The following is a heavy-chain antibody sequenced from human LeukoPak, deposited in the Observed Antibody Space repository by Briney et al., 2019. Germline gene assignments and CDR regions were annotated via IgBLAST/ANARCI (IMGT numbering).Heavy chain of an antibody. V-gene: IGHV4-39*01. Sequence: SETLSLTCSVSGGSIAGGGYYWSWIRQPPGKGLEWIGSIYYSGSTYYNPSLKSRVTISVDTSKNQFSLKLSSVTAADTAVYYCARFRISSSWYNLPYFDYWGQGTLVTVSS. J-gene: IGHJ4*02. CDR1: GGSIAGGGYY. CDR3: ARFRISSSWYNLPYFDY. D-gene: IGHD6-13*01. CDR2: IYYSGST.